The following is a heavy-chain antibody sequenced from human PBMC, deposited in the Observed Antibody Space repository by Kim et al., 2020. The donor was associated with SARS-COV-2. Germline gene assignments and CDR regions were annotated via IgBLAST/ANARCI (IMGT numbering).Heavy chain of an antibody. CDR2: INAGNGNT. Sequence: ASVKVSCKASGYTFTSYAMHWVRQAPGQRLEWMGWINAGNGNTKYSQKFQGRVTITRDTSASTAYMELSSLRSEDTAVYYCARGTYYYDSSGYYYVATWFDPWGQGTLVTVSS. V-gene: IGHV1-3*01. J-gene: IGHJ5*02. CDR3: ARGTYYYDSSGYYYVATWFDP. CDR1: GYTFTSYA. D-gene: IGHD3-22*01.